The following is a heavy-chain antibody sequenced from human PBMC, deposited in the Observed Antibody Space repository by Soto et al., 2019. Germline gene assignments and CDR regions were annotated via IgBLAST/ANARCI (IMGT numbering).Heavy chain of an antibody. V-gene: IGHV1-3*01. J-gene: IGHJ4*02. Sequence: QVQLVQSGAEVKKPGASVKVSCKASGYTFTSYAMHWVRQAPGHRLEWMGWINAGNGNTKYSQKFQGRVTITRDTSASTAYMELSSLRSEDTSVYYCARVSSCGPKPFDYWGQGTLVTVSS. CDR3: ARVSSCGPKPFDY. CDR2: INAGNGNT. CDR1: GYTFTSYA.